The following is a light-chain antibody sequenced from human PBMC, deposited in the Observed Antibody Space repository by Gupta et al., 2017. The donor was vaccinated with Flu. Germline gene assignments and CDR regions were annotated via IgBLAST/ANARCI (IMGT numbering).Light chain of an antibody. V-gene: IGLV2-14*01. CDR3: SSYTSSSTPAVV. CDR1: SSDVGGYNY. CDR2: EVS. J-gene: IGLJ2*01. Sequence: QSALTQPAPVSGSPGQSITISCTGTSSDVGGYNYVSWYQQHPGKAPKLMIYEVSNRPSGVSNRFSGSKSGNTASLTISGLQAEDEADYYCSSYTSSSTPAVVFGGGTKLTVL.